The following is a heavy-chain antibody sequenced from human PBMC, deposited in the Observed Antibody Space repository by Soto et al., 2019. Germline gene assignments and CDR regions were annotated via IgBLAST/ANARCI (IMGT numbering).Heavy chain of an antibody. Sequence: QVQLVGSGGGVVQPRRSLRISCAASGFNFRSYGMHWVRQAPGKGLEWVAVIWYDGSNKYYADSVKGRFTISRDNSNNTLYLQLNSLRAEDTAVYYCARARYDWGGFDYWGQGTLVTVSS. CDR2: IWYDGSNK. V-gene: IGHV3-33*01. CDR3: ARARYDWGGFDY. D-gene: IGHD3-16*01. J-gene: IGHJ4*02. CDR1: GFNFRSYG.